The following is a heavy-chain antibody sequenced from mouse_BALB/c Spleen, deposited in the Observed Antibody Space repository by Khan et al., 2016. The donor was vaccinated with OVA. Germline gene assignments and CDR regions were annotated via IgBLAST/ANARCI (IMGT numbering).Heavy chain of an antibody. J-gene: IGHJ3*01. D-gene: IGHD1-1*02. CDR2: ISDGGSYT. CDR1: GFTFSDYY. V-gene: IGHV5-4*02. Sequence: EVELVESGGGLVKPGGSLKLSCAASGFTFSDYYMYWVRQTPEKRLEWVATISDGGSYTYYPDSVKGRFTISRDDVKNNRYLQMSSLKSEDTAMYYCARGFYGGPFTYWGQGTLVTVSA. CDR3: ARGFYGGPFTY.